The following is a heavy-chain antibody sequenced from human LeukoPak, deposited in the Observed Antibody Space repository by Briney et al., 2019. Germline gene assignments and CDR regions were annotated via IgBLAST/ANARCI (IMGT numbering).Heavy chain of an antibody. D-gene: IGHD5-18*01. J-gene: IGHJ6*02. V-gene: IGHV3-53*01. CDR3: ARGYSPTAYAMDV. CDR2: IYSGGST. CDR1: GFTVSSNY. Sequence: PEGSLRLSCAASGFTVSSNYMSWVRQAPGKGLEWVSFIYSGGSTSYADSVKGRFTISKDNSKNTLYLQMNSLRAEDTAVYYCARGYSPTAYAMDVWGQGTTVSVSS.